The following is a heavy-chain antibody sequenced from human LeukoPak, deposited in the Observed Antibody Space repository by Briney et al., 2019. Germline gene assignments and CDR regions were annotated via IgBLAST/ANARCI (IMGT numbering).Heavy chain of an antibody. CDR1: GFTFSDYF. V-gene: IGHV3-11*06. J-gene: IGHJ4*02. CDR3: ARGAGAGYNLQPFDY. Sequence: GGSLRLSCAASGFTFSDYFMTWMRQAPGKGLEWVSYISSSSSNTNYADSVKGRFTISRDNAKNSLSLQMNSLRAEDTAVYYCARGAGAGYNLQPFDYWGQGTLAIVSS. CDR2: ISSSSSNT. D-gene: IGHD5-24*01.